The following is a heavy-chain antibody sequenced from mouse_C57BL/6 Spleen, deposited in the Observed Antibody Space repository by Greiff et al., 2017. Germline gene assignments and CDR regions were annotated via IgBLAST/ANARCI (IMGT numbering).Heavy chain of an antibody. CDR2: FYPGSGSI. CDR3: ARHWFDY. Sequence: VQLQQSGAELVKPGASLKLSCTASGYTFTEYTIHWVKQRSGQGLEWIGWFYPGSGSIKYKGKVKDKGKLTADKSSITVYMELSRLTSEDSAVYFCARHWFDYWGQGTTLTVSS. J-gene: IGHJ2*01. CDR1: GYTFTEYT. V-gene: IGHV1-62-2*01.